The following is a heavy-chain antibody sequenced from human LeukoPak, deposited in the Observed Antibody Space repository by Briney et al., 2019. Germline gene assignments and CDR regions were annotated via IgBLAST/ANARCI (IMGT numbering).Heavy chain of an antibody. CDR2: IKNSGNT. D-gene: IGHD6-19*01. Sequence: SETLSLTCSVSGGSISSYYWSWIRQPAGKGLEWIGRIKNSGNTNYNPSLERRVTLSLDTSKNQFSLNLSSMTAADTAVYYCAREGSSSGWRPFDIWGQGTVVTVSS. CDR1: GGSISSYY. CDR3: AREGSSSGWRPFDI. V-gene: IGHV4-4*07. J-gene: IGHJ3*02.